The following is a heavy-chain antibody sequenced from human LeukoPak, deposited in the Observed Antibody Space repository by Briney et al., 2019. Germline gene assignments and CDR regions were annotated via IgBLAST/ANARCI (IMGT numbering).Heavy chain of an antibody. J-gene: IGHJ4*02. D-gene: IGHD3-22*01. CDR3: ATEDSSGSLDY. V-gene: IGHV4-59*01. CDR2: IYYSGST. CDR1: GGSISSYY. Sequence: SETLSLTSTVSGGSISSYYCSWMRQPPGKGLEWIGYIYYSGSTNYNPSLKSRVTISVDTSKNQFSLKLSSVTAADTAVYYCATEDSSGSLDYWGQGTLVTVSS.